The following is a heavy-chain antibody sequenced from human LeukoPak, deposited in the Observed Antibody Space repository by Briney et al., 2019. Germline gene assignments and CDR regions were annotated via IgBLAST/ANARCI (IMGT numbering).Heavy chain of an antibody. CDR1: GYTFTSYG. V-gene: IGHV1-18*01. CDR2: ISAYNGNT. Sequence: ASVKVSCKASGYTFTSYGISWVRQAPGQGLEWMGWISAYNGNTNYAQKFQGRVTITRNTSISTAYMELSSLRSEDTAVYYCAVLGGWRRGADYWGQGTLVTVSS. J-gene: IGHJ4*02. D-gene: IGHD2-21*02. CDR3: AVLGGWRRGADY.